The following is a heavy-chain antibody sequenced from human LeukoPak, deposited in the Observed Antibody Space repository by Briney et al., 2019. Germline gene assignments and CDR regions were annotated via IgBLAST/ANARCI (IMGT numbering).Heavy chain of an antibody. V-gene: IGHV1-8*01. J-gene: IGHJ1*01. CDR3: AVCYDSSGYYYVGYFQH. CDR2: MNPNSGNT. D-gene: IGHD3-22*01. CDR1: GYTFTSYD. Sequence: ASVKLSCKASGYTFTSYDINWVRQAPGQGLEWMGWMNPNSGNTDYAQKFQGRVTMTRNTSISTAYMELSSLRSEDTAVYYCAVCYDSSGYYYVGYFQHWGQGTLVTVSS.